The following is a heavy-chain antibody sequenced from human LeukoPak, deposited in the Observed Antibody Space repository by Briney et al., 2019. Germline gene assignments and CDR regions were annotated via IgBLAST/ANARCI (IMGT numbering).Heavy chain of an antibody. V-gene: IGHV3-7*01. Sequence: GGSLRLSCTASGFTFSNYWMSWVRQAPGKGLEWVANINQGGSEKYYVDSVKGRFTVSRDNAKNSLYLQMNSLRTEDTAVYYCARDSSPLDYWGQGTLVTVSS. CDR3: ARDSSPLDY. CDR1: GFTFSNYW. J-gene: IGHJ4*02. CDR2: INQGGSEK.